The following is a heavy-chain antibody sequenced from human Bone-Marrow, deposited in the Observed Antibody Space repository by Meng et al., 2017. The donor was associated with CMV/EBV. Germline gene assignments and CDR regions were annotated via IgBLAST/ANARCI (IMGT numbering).Heavy chain of an antibody. CDR2: TDPNRGAT. CDR1: GYTFPDYY. V-gene: IGHV1-2*02. D-gene: IGHD5-12*01. J-gene: IGHJ4*02. CDR3: ARERGDSGYDAFDY. Sequence: ASVKVSCKASGYTFPDYYIHWVRQAPGQGLEWMGWTDPNRGATHYAQKFQGRVTMTRDTSISAAYMDLSRLRFDDTAVYWCARERGDSGYDAFDYWGQGTLVPVSS.